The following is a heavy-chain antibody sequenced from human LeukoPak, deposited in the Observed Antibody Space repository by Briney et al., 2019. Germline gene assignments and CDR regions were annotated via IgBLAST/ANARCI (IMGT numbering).Heavy chain of an antibody. CDR2: ISGSGGST. J-gene: IGHJ4*02. CDR3: ASYSVLYSSSSGYYFDY. Sequence: GGSLRLSCAASGFTFSSYAMSWVRQAPGKGLEWVSAISGSGGSTYYADSVKGRFTISRDNSKNTLYLQMNSLRAEDTAVYYCASYSVLYSSSSGYYFDYWGQGTLVTVSS. D-gene: IGHD6-6*01. CDR1: GFTFSSYA. V-gene: IGHV3-23*01.